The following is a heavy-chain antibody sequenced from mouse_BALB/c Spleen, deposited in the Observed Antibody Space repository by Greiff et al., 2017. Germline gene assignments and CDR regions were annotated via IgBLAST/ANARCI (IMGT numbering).Heavy chain of an antibody. CDR3: ARYYDYDEAWFAY. D-gene: IGHD2-4*01. CDR2: ISSGGSYT. Sequence: EVHLVESGGGLVKPGGSLKLSCAASGFTFSSYAMSWVRQSPEKRLEWVAEISSGGSYTYYPDTVTGRFTISRDNAKNTLYLEMSSLRSEDTAMYYCARYYDYDEAWFAYWGQGTLVTVSA. J-gene: IGHJ3*01. CDR1: GFTFSSYA. V-gene: IGHV5-9-4*01.